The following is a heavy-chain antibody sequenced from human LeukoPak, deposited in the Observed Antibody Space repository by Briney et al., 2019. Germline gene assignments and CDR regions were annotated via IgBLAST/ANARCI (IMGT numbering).Heavy chain of an antibody. CDR2: TRDDGSKN. D-gene: IGHD2-15*01. CDR1: GFTFRSYG. CDR3: TNGDCRGGRCSSGAY. Sequence: GGSLTLSCAASGFTFRSYGMHWVRQAPGKGLEWVAYTRDDGSKNWYGDSMKGRFTISRDNPKNTLYLQMKSLRGEDTAVYYCTNGDCRGGRCSSGAYWGQGTLVTVSS. V-gene: IGHV3-30*02. J-gene: IGHJ4*02.